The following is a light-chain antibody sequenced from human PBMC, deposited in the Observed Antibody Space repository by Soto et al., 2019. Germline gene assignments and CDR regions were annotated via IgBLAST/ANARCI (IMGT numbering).Light chain of an antibody. CDR3: FSYTSSGTFL. CDR2: DVN. J-gene: IGLJ2*01. Sequence: QSVLTQPASVSGSPGQSITIFCTGSSSDVGGYNYVSWYQQHPGKAPKLIIFDVNNRPSGISNRFSGSKSGNTASLTISGLQAEDEADYYCFSYTSSGTFLFGGGTKVTVL. V-gene: IGLV2-14*03. CDR1: SSDVGGYNY.